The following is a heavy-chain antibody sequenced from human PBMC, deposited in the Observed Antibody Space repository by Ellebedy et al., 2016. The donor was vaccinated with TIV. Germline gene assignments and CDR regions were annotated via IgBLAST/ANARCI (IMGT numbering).Heavy chain of an antibody. CDR3: ARVQVGVPLTYYYYYMDV. V-gene: IGHV4-39*07. CDR2: INHSGST. CDR1: GGSISSGGYY. J-gene: IGHJ6*03. Sequence: SETLSLTCTVSGGSISSGGYYWSWIRQPPGKGLEWIGEINHSGSTNYNPFLKSRVTISVDTSKNQFSLKLSSVTAADTAVYYCARVQVGVPLTYYYYYMDVWGKGTTVTVSS. D-gene: IGHD2-2*01.